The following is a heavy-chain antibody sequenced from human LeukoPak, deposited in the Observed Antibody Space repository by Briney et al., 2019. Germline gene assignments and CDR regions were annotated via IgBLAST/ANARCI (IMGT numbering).Heavy chain of an antibody. V-gene: IGHV3-9*01. CDR1: GFTFDDYA. CDR2: ISWNSGSI. CDR3: AKGSYSSGSGGSDI. J-gene: IGHJ3*02. D-gene: IGHD6-25*01. Sequence: GGSLRLSCAASGFTFDDYAMHWVRQAPGKGLEWVSGISWNSGSIGYADSVKGRFTISRDNAKNSLYLQMNSLRAEDTALYYCAKGSYSSGSGGSDIWGQGTMVTVSS.